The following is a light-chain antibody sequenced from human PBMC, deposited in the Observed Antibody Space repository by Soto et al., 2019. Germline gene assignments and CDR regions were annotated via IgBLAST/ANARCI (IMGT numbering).Light chain of an antibody. V-gene: IGKV3-15*01. CDR2: GAS. CDR3: QQYSKWPLT. Sequence: EILLTQSPGTLSLSPGEIATLSCRASESVSSNLAWYQQRPGQAPRLVIYGASTRATGIPARLSGSGSGTEFILTISSLQSEDFAVYYCQQYSKWPLTFGGGTKVDIK. J-gene: IGKJ4*01. CDR1: ESVSSN.